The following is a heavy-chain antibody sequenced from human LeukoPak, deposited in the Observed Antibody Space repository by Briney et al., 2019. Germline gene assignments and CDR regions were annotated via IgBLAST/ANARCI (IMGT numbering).Heavy chain of an antibody. D-gene: IGHD6-6*01. V-gene: IGHV3-64*01. Sequence: GGSLRLSCAASGFTFSSYAMHWVRQAPGKGLEYVSAISSNGGSTYYANSVKGRFTISRDNSKNTLYLQMNSLRAEDTAVYYCARDERVGSSSAFDYWGQGTLVTVSS. J-gene: IGHJ4*02. CDR1: GFTFSSYA. CDR3: ARDERVGSSSAFDY. CDR2: ISSNGGST.